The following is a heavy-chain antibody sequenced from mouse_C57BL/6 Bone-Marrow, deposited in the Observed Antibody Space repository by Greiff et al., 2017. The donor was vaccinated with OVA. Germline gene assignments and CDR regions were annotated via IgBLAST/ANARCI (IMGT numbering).Heavy chain of an antibody. D-gene: IGHD2-3*01. CDR2: IYPRSGNT. CDR1: GYTFTSYG. V-gene: IGHV1-81*01. CDR3: ARWGYGDCYYETYAMDY. J-gene: IGHJ4*01. Sequence: VQLQQSGAELARPGASVKLSCKASGYTFTSYGISWVKQRTGQGLEWIGEIYPRSGNTYYNEKFKGKATLTADKSSSTAYMELRSLTSEDSAVYFCARWGYGDCYYETYAMDYWGQGTSVTVSS.